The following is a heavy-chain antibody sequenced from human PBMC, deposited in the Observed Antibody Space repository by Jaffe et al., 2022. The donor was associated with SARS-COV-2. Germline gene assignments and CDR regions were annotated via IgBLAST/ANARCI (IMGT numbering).Heavy chain of an antibody. Sequence: EVQLVESGGGLIQPGGSLRLSCAASGFTVSSNYMSWVRQAPGKGLEWVSVIYSGGSTYYADSVKGRFTISRDNSKNTLYLQMNSLRAEDTAVYYCARRDSSGYYYPPGAFDIWGQGTMVTVSS. CDR1: GFTVSSNY. CDR3: ARRDSSGYYYPPGAFDI. D-gene: IGHD3-22*01. J-gene: IGHJ3*02. CDR2: IYSGGST. V-gene: IGHV3-53*01.